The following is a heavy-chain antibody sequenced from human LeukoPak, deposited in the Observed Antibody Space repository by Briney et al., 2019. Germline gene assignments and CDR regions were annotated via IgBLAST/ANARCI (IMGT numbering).Heavy chain of an antibody. CDR1: GFTFNSYG. CDR3: AKGTNGAAGTLCFDY. CDR2: ISGSGGST. J-gene: IGHJ4*02. V-gene: IGHV3-23*01. D-gene: IGHD6-13*01. Sequence: GGSLRLSCAASGFTFNSYGMSWVRQAPGRGLEWVSAISGSGGSTYYADSVKGRFTISRDNSKNTLYLQMNSLRAEDAAVYYCAKGTNGAAGTLCFDYWGQGTLVTVSS.